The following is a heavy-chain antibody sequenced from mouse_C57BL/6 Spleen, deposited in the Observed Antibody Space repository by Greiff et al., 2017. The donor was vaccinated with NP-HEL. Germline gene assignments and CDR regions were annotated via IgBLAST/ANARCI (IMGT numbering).Heavy chain of an antibody. Sequence: VQLQQSGPELVKPGASVKLSCKASGYTFTSYDINWVKQRPGQGLEWIGWIYPRDGSTKYNEKFKGKATLTVDTSSSKAYMELHSLTSEDSAVYFCARFYYYGSSYDYYAMDYWGQGTSVTVSS. J-gene: IGHJ4*01. CDR2: IYPRDGST. CDR1: GYTFTSYD. CDR3: ARFYYYGSSYDYYAMDY. V-gene: IGHV1-85*01. D-gene: IGHD1-1*01.